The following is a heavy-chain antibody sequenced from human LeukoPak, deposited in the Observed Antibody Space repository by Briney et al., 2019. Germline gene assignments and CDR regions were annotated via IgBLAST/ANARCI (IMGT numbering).Heavy chain of an antibody. CDR2: ISGISTYT. CDR1: GFTFSDYY. D-gene: IGHD2-15*01. J-gene: IGHJ4*01. CDR3: ARAERRGGDY. Sequence: GGSLRLSCAAAGFTFSDYYMSWIRQAPGKGLEWLSYISGISTYTNYADSVKGRFTISRDNAKNSLYLPMNSLRAEDTAVYYCARAERRGGDYWGQGTLVTVSS. V-gene: IGHV3-11*05.